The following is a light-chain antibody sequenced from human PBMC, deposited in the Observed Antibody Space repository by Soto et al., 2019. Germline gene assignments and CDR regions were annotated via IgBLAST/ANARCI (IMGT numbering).Light chain of an antibody. CDR3: QSYDSSLSAYV. CDR2: GNS. V-gene: IGLV1-40*01. J-gene: IGLJ1*01. Sequence: QPVLTQPPSVSGAPGQRVTIPCTGSSSNIGAGYDVHWYQQLPGTAPKLLIYGNSNRPSGVPDRFSGSKSGTSASLAITGLQAEDEADYYCQSYDSSLSAYVFGTGTKLTVL. CDR1: SSNIGAGYD.